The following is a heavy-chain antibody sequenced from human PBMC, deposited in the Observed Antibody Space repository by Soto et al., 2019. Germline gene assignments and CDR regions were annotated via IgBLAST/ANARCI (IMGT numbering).Heavy chain of an antibody. J-gene: IGHJ6*03. CDR2: IYYSGST. CDR1: GGSISSYY. Sequence: PSETLSLTCTVSGGSISSYYWTWIRQPPGKGLEWIGYIYYSGSTNYNPSLKSRVTISVATSKTQFSLKLSSVTAADTAVYYCERLDGYYHYMDVWRKGYTVTVSS. CDR3: ERLDGYYHYMDV. V-gene: IGHV4-59*08.